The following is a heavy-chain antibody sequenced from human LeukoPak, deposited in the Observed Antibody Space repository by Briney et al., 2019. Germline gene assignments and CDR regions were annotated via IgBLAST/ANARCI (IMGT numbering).Heavy chain of an antibody. CDR1: EYTFTGYD. D-gene: IGHD4-23*01. CDR2: MNPNSGNT. CDR3: ARSNYGGKRWFDP. Sequence: ASVKVSCKASEYTFTGYDINWVRQATGQGLEWMGWMNPNSGNTGYAQKFQGRVTMTRDTSISTAYMELSSLTSEDTAVYFCARSNYGGKRWFDPWGQGTLVIVSS. V-gene: IGHV1-8*01. J-gene: IGHJ5*02.